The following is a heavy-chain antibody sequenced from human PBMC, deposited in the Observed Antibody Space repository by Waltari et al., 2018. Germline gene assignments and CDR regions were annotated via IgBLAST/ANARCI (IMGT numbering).Heavy chain of an antibody. CDR2: ISPILGIA. CDR1: GGTFSSYT. D-gene: IGHD3-16*01. Sequence: QVQLVQSGAEVKKPGSSVKVSCKASGGTFSSYTISWVRQAPGQGLEWMGRISPILGIANYAQKFQGRVTITADKSTSTAYMELSSLRSEDTAVYYCASWGGQAGPKLNYYGMDVWGQGTTVTVSS. J-gene: IGHJ6*02. CDR3: ASWGGQAGPKLNYYGMDV. V-gene: IGHV1-69*02.